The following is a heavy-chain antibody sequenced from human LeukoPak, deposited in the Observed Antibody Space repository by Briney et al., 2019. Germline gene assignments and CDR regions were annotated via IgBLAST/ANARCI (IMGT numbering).Heavy chain of an antibody. CDR3: AKDSLYSIPGIAVAEGERMDV. V-gene: IGHV3-23*01. Sequence: GGSLRLSCAASGFIVSSHYMSWVRQAPGKGLEWVSAISGSGGSTYYADSVKGRFTIFRDNSKNTLYLQMNSLRAEDTAVYYCAKDSLYSIPGIAVAEGERMDVWGKGTTVTVSS. CDR2: ISGSGGST. CDR1: GFIVSSHY. D-gene: IGHD6-19*01. J-gene: IGHJ6*03.